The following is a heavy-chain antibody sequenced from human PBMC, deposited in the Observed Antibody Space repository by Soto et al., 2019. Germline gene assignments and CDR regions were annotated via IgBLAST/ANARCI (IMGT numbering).Heavy chain of an antibody. CDR2: IKQDGSED. CDR1: GFTFRSYW. V-gene: IGHV3-7*03. Sequence: EVQLVESGGGLVQPGGSLRLSCAASGFTFRSYWMTWVRQAPEKGLEWVANIKQDGSEDYYVDSVKGRFTISRDNAQNSRYLQMNSLRAEDTAVYYCARGPAYCSGDCYSVDYWCQGTLLTVSS. D-gene: IGHD2-21*02. J-gene: IGHJ4*02. CDR3: ARGPAYCSGDCYSVDY.